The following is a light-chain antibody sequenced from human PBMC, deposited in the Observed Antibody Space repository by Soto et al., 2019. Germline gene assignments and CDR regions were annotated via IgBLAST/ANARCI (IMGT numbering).Light chain of an antibody. CDR1: QSVSSY. Sequence: EIVLTQSPATLSLSPGESATLSCRASQSVSSYLAWYQQKPGQAPRLLIYDASNRATGIPARFSGSGSGTDFTLTISSLEPEDFAVYYCQQRSNWPWTFGQGTKGEIK. V-gene: IGKV3-11*01. CDR3: QQRSNWPWT. J-gene: IGKJ1*01. CDR2: DAS.